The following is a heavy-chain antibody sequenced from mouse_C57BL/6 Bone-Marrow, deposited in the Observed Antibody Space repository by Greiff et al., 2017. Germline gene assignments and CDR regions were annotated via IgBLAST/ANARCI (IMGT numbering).Heavy chain of an antibody. J-gene: IGHJ3*01. CDR3: ARPPSTVRFAY. D-gene: IGHD1-1*01. CDR1: GFTFSSYG. Sequence: EVQLVESGGDLVKPGGSLKLSCAASGFTFSSYGMSWVRQTPDKRLEWVATISSGGSYTYYPDSVKGRFTISRDTAKNTLYLQMISLKSEDTAMYYCARPPSTVRFAYWGQGTLVTVSA. CDR2: ISSGGSYT. V-gene: IGHV5-6*01.